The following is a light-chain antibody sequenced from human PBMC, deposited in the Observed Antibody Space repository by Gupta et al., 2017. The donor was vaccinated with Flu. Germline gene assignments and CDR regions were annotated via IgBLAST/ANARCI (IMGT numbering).Light chain of an antibody. J-gene: IGKJ2*01. CDR2: AAS. CDR1: QSISTY. V-gene: IGKV1-39*01. Sequence: DRVTITCRASQSISTYLNWYQQKPGKAPKLLIYAASSLQSGVPSRFSGSGSGTDFTLTISSLQPEDFATYYCQQSYSSPMYTFGRGTKLEIK. CDR3: QQSYSSPMYT.